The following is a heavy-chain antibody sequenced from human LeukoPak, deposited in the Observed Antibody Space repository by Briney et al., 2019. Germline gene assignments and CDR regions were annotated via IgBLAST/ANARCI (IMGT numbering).Heavy chain of an antibody. CDR2: ISSSSSYI. V-gene: IGHV3-21*01. CDR3: ARASSSWYDAFDI. D-gene: IGHD6-13*01. J-gene: IGHJ3*02. Sequence: GGSLRLSCAASGFIFSSYSMNWVRQAPGKGLEWVSSISSSSSYIYYADSVKGRFTISRDNAKNSLYLQMNSLRAEDTAVYYCARASSSWYDAFDIWGQGTMVTVSS. CDR1: GFIFSSYS.